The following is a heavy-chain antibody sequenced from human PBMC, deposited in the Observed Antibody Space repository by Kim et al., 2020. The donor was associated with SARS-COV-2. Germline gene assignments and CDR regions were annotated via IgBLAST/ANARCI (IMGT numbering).Heavy chain of an antibody. V-gene: IGHV3-23*01. J-gene: IGHJ5*02. CDR2: ISGSGVST. D-gene: IGHD3-10*01. CDR1: GFTFSSYA. CDR3: ASPHSSGGWSDP. Sequence: GGSLRLSCAASGFTFSSYAMTWFRQAPGKGLEWVSAISGSGVSTYYADSVKGRFTISRDNSKNTLYLQMNSLRAEDTAVYYCASPHSSGGWSDPWGQGTLVTVSS.